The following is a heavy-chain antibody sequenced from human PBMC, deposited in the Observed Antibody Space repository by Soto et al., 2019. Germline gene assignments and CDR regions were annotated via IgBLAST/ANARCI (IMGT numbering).Heavy chain of an antibody. Sequence: SVKVSCKASGGTFSNYGIKWVRQAPGQGLEWMGGIIPVFGTTNYAQNFQGRLTITADDPTSTAYMELSSLRSEDTAVYYCATEIYYDSSGYYCPWGKGTLVTVSS. CDR1: GGTFSNYG. V-gene: IGHV1-69*13. J-gene: IGHJ4*02. CDR2: IIPVFGTT. D-gene: IGHD3-22*01. CDR3: ATEIYYDSSGYYCP.